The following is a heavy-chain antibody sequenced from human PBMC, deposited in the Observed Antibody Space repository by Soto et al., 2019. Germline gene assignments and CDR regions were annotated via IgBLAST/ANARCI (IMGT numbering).Heavy chain of an antibody. CDR3: AKDRSGYGDVDAFDI. V-gene: IGHV3-9*01. Sequence: GGSLRLSCAASGFTFDDYAMHWVRQAPGKGLEWVSGISWNSGSIGYADSVKGRFTISRDNAKNSLYLQMNSLRAEDTALYYCAKDRSGYGDVDAFDIWGQGTMVTVSS. CDR2: ISWNSGSI. D-gene: IGHD4-17*01. CDR1: GFTFDDYA. J-gene: IGHJ3*02.